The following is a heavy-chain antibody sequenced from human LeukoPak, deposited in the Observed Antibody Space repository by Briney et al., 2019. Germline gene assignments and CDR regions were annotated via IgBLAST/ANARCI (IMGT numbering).Heavy chain of an antibody. Sequence: SETLSLTCTVSGGSISSSYWNWIRQPPGKGLEWIGFIYYSGSTNCNPSLKSRVTISVDTSKNQFSLKLSSVTAADTAVYYCARSRYSSGLGAFDIWGQGTMVAVSS. D-gene: IGHD6-19*01. CDR3: ARSRYSSGLGAFDI. CDR1: GGSISSSY. CDR2: IYYSGST. J-gene: IGHJ3*02. V-gene: IGHV4-59*01.